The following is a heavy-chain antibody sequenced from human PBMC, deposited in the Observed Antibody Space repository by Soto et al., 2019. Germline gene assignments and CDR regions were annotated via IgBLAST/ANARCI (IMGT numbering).Heavy chain of an antibody. V-gene: IGHV3-23*01. J-gene: IGHJ4*02. CDR3: AKVLRYFDWSPMPFDY. D-gene: IGHD3-9*01. CDR1: GFTFSSYA. Sequence: GGSLRLSCAASGFTFSSYAMSWVRQAPGKGLEWVSAISGSGGSTYYADSVKGRFTISRDNSKNTLYLQMNSLRAEDTAVYYCAKVLRYFDWSPMPFDYWGQGTLVTVSS. CDR2: ISGSGGST.